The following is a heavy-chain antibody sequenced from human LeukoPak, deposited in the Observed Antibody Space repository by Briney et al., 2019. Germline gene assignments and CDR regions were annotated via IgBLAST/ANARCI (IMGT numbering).Heavy chain of an antibody. CDR3: AKDDYYYYMDV. Sequence: GGSLRLSCAASGFTFSSYEMNWVRQAPGKGLEWVSYISSSGSTIYYADSVKGRFTISRDNSKNTLHLQMNSLRAEDTAVYYCAKDDYYYYMDVWGKGTTVTISS. CDR2: ISSSGSTI. V-gene: IGHV3-48*03. J-gene: IGHJ6*03. CDR1: GFTFSSYE.